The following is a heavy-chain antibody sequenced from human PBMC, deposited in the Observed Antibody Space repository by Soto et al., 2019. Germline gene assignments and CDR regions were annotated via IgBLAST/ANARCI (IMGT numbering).Heavy chain of an antibody. J-gene: IGHJ4*02. CDR3: ARRGYYYDSSGYPSVWY. CDR2: IYYVGST. V-gene: IGHV4-39*01. CDR1: GGSISSSSYY. D-gene: IGHD3-22*01. Sequence: SETLSLTCTVSGGSISSSSYYWGWIRQPPGKGLEWIGSIYYVGSTYYNPSLKSRVTISVDTSKNQFSLKLSSVTAADTAVYYCARRGYYYDSSGYPSVWYWGQG.